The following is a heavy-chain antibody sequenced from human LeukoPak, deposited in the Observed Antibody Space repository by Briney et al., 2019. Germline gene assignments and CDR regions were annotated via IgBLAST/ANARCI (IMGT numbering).Heavy chain of an antibody. D-gene: IGHD3-3*01. V-gene: IGHV4-39*02. CDR2: IYQSGSGGA. CDR1: GGSIISTNYY. J-gene: IGHJ4*02. CDR3: ASTLRFLPYRRFDY. Sequence: PSETLSLTCSVSGGSIISTNYYWGWIRQPPGKGLEWIGSIYQSGSGGAYYTPSLKSRVTISGDTSKNHFFLRLSSVTAADTAVYYCASTLRFLPYRRFDYWGQGTLVTVPS.